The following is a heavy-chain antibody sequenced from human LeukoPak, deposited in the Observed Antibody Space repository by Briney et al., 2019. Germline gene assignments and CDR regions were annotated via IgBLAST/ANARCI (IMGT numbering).Heavy chain of an antibody. J-gene: IGHJ6*02. D-gene: IGHD6-6*01. CDR3: ARRGAARRYDGLDV. CDR1: GGSITSGNW. CDR2: IYHSGST. Sequence: SETLSLTCAVSGGSITSGNWWTWVRQPPGKGLEWIGEIYHSGSTRYNPSLRGRVTISVDKSKNQFSLKLSSVTAADTAVYYCARRGAARRYDGLDVWGQGTTVTVSS. V-gene: IGHV4-4*02.